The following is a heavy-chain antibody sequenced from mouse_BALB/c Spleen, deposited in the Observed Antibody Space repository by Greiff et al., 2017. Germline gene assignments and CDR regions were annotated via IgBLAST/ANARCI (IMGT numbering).Heavy chain of an antibody. CDR2: ISSGGSYT. CDR1: GFTFSSYA. D-gene: IGHD1-1*01. J-gene: IGHJ2*01. CDR3: ARQDYYGSSYGRFDY. V-gene: IGHV5-9-3*01. Sequence: EVKLMESGGGLVKPGGSLKLSCAASGFTFSSYAMSWVRQTPEKRLEWVATISSGGSYTYYPDSVKGRFTISRDNAKNTLYLQMSSLRSEDTAMYYCARQDYYGSSYGRFDYWGQGTTLTVSS.